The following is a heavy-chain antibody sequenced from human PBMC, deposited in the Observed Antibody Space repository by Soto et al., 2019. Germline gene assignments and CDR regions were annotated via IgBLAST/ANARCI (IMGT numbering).Heavy chain of an antibody. D-gene: IGHD6-13*01. J-gene: IGHJ4*02. CDR1: EFTFSSYE. CDR3: VRFGGAAAGPGDY. CDR2: ISTSGTTI. V-gene: IGHV3-48*03. Sequence: GGSLRLSCVASEFTFSSYEMNWVRQAPGKGLEWVSYISTSGTTIYYTDSVKGRFTISRDNAKKSLYLQMNSLRAEDTAVYYCVRFGGAAAGPGDYWGQGTLVTVSS.